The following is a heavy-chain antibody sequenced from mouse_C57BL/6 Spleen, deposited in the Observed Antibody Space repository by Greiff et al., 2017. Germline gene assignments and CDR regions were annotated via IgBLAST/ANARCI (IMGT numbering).Heavy chain of an antibody. D-gene: IGHD1-1*01. J-gene: IGHJ4*01. CDR2: INYDGSST. Sequence: EVKLMESEGGLVQPGSSMRLSCTASGFTFSDYYMAWVRQVPEKGLEWVANINYDGSSTYYLDSLKSRFIISRDNAKNILYLQMSSLKSEDTATYYCARSYYYDAMDYWGQGTSVTVSS. CDR1: GFTFSDYY. V-gene: IGHV5-16*01. CDR3: ARSYYYDAMDY.